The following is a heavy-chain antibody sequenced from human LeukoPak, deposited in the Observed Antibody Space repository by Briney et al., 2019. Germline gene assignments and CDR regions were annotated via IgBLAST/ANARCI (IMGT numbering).Heavy chain of an antibody. CDR3: AKDYSIAVAGNFDY. CDR2: ISSSGSTI. Sequence: PGGSLRLSCAASGFTFSSYEMNWVRQAPGKGLEWVSYISSSGSTIYYADSVKGRFTISRDNAKNSLYLQMNSLRAEDTALYYCAKDYSIAVAGNFDYWGQGTLVTVSS. D-gene: IGHD6-19*01. V-gene: IGHV3-48*03. J-gene: IGHJ4*02. CDR1: GFTFSSYE.